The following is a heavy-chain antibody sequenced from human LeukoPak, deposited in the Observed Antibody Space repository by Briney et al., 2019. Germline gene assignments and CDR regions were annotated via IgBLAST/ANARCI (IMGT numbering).Heavy chain of an antibody. CDR1: GYSFTTYW. V-gene: IGHV5-51*01. CDR2: INPGDSTT. CDR3: ARNAQQQNWFDP. Sequence: GESLKISCKGSGYSFTTYWIGWVRQMPGKGLEWMGIINPGDSTTKYSPSFQGQVTISADKSISTAYPQWSSLKASDTAIYYCARNAQQQNWFDPWGQGTLVTVSP. D-gene: IGHD1/OR15-1a*01. J-gene: IGHJ5*02.